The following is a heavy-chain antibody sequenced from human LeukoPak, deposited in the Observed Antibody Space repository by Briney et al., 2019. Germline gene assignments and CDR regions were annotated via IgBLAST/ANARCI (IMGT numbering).Heavy chain of an antibody. D-gene: IGHD5-12*01. J-gene: IGHJ4*02. CDR1: GFTFSSYA. V-gene: IGHV3-15*01. CDR2: IKSKSDGETR. Sequence: PGGSLRLSCAASGFTFSSYAMHWVRQAPGKGLEWVGRIKSKSDGETRDYAAPVKGRFTISRDDSKNAVYLQMNSLKTEDTAVYYCTTTRGYSGYALGYWGQGTLVTVSS. CDR3: TTTRGYSGYALGY.